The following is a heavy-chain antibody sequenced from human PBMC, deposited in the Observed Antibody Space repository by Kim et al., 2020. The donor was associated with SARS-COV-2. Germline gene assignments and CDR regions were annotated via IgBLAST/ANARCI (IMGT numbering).Heavy chain of an antibody. CDR3: AREVVVPAAGTPLNTNYYYYYGMDV. Sequence: ASVKVSCKASGYTFTGYYMHWVRQAPGQGLEWMGWINPNSGGTNYAQKFQGWVTMTRDTSISTASMELSRLRSDDTAVYYCAREVVVPAAGTPLNTNYYYYYGMDVWGQGTTVTVSS. J-gene: IGHJ6*02. CDR1: GYTFTGYY. CDR2: INPNSGGT. D-gene: IGHD2-2*01. V-gene: IGHV1-2*04.